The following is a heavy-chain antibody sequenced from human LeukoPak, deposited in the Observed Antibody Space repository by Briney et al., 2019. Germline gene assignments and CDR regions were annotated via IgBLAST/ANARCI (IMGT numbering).Heavy chain of an antibody. Sequence: PGGSLRLSCAASGFTFRSYVMSWVRQAPGKGLEWVSGISWNSGSIGYADSVKGRFIISRDNAKNSLYLQMNSLRAEDTALYYCAKGAYSGTPQTDFDYWGQGTLVTVSS. V-gene: IGHV3-9*01. D-gene: IGHD1-26*01. J-gene: IGHJ4*02. CDR3: AKGAYSGTPQTDFDY. CDR1: GFTFRSYV. CDR2: ISWNSGSI.